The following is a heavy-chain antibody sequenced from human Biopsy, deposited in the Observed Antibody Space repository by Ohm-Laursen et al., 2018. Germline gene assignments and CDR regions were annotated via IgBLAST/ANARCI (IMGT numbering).Heavy chain of an antibody. D-gene: IGHD3-10*01. CDR1: GDSITSSY. V-gene: IGHV4-59*08. Sequence: SETLSLTCALSGDSITSSYWSWIRQSPGKGLEWIGHVFDRGTTNYNPSFRSRFTISEDTSKKQFSLKMSSVTAADTAIYYCAHGSGSYYKWDFWGRGILVTVSS. J-gene: IGHJ4*02. CDR2: VFDRGTT. CDR3: AHGSGSYYKWDF.